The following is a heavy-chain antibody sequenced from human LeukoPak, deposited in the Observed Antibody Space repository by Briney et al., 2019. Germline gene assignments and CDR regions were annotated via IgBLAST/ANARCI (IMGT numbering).Heavy chain of an antibody. Sequence: GGSLRLSCTASGFTFSSYAKSWVRQAPGKGLEWVSGISGSGGSTYNTDSVKDRFTISRDNSKNTLYLQMNSLRAEDTAVYYCAKDRLERLVRNAFDIWGQGTMVTVSS. CDR2: ISGSGGST. D-gene: IGHD3-9*01. CDR1: GFTFSSYA. J-gene: IGHJ3*02. V-gene: IGHV3-23*01. CDR3: AKDRLERLVRNAFDI.